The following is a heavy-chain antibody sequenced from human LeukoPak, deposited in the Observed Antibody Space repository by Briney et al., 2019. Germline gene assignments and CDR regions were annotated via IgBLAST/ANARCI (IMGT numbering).Heavy chain of an antibody. CDR1: GFTFSSYG. CDR3: ARGAMVRGVIMGPFDY. V-gene: IGHV3-21*01. CDR2: ISSSSSYI. J-gene: IGHJ4*02. Sequence: GGSLRLSCAASGFTFSSYGMHWVRQAPGKGLEWVSSISSSSSYIYYADSVKGRFTISRDNAKNSLYLQMNSLRAEDTAVYYCARGAMVRGVIMGPFDYWGQGTLVTVSS. D-gene: IGHD3-10*01.